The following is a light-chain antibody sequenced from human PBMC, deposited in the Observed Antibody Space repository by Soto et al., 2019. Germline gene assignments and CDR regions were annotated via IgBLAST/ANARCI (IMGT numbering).Light chain of an antibody. V-gene: IGLV2-14*01. CDR2: AVT. CDR3: ASYTPSSTLV. J-gene: IGLJ2*01. Sequence: QSALTQPASVSGSPGQSITISCTGTSSDIGGYNFVSWYRQLPGKAPKLLIYAVTNRPSGIPDRFSGSKSGNTASLTISGLQAEDGADYCCASYTPSSTLVFGGGTKLTVL. CDR1: SSDIGGYNF.